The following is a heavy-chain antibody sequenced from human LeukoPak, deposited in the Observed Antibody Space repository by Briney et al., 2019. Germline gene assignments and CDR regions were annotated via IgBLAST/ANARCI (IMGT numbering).Heavy chain of an antibody. CDR2: IIPIFGTA. V-gene: IGHV1-69*01. J-gene: IGHJ6*04. D-gene: IGHD2-2*01. Sequence: GSSVKVSRKASGGTFSSYAISWVRQAPGQGLEWMGGIIPIFGTANYAQKFQGRVTITADESTSTAYMELSSLRSEDTAVYYCARDGEYCSSTSCSWHYGMDVWGKGTTVTVSS. CDR1: GGTFSSYA. CDR3: ARDGEYCSSTSCSWHYGMDV.